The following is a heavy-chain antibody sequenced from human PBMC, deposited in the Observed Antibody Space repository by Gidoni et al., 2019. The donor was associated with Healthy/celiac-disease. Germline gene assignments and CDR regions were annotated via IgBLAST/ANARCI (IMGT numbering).Heavy chain of an antibody. V-gene: IGHV3-23*01. CDR1: GFTFSSYA. D-gene: IGHD3-22*01. CDR3: AKGTWYYYEGEHVNAFDI. J-gene: IGHJ3*02. CDR2: ISGSGGST. Sequence: EVQLLESGGGLVQPGGSLRLSCAASGFTFSSYAMSWVRQAPGKGLEWVSAISGSGGSTYYADSVKGRFTISRDNSKNTLYLQMNSLRAEDTAVYYCAKGTWYYYEGEHVNAFDIWGQGTMVTVSS.